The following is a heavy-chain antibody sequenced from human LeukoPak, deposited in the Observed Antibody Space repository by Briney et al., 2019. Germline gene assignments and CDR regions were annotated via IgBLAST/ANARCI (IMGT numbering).Heavy chain of an antibody. J-gene: IGHJ2*01. D-gene: IGHD6-13*01. V-gene: IGHV4-61*02. CDR3: ARGSSSMGATFDL. CDR1: GGSISSGSYY. CDR2: IYTSGST. Sequence: SETLSLTCTVSGGSISSGSYYWSWIRQPAGKGLEWIGRIYTSGSTNYNPSLKSRVTISVDTSKNQFSLKLSSVTAADTAVYYCARGSSSMGATFDLWGRGTLVTVSS.